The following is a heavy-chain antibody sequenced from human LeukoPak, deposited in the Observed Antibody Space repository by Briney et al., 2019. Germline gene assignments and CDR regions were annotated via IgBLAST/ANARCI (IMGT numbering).Heavy chain of an antibody. J-gene: IGHJ4*02. CDR2: ISGSGGST. CDR1: GFTFSSYA. CDR3: AILYSSSWYVGF. D-gene: IGHD6-13*01. Sequence: GGSLRLSCAASGFTFSSYAMSWVRQAPGKGLEWVSGISGSGGSTYYADSVKGRFTITRDNSKNTLYLQMNSLRAEDTAVYYCAILYSSSWYVGFWGQGTLVTVSS. V-gene: IGHV3-23*01.